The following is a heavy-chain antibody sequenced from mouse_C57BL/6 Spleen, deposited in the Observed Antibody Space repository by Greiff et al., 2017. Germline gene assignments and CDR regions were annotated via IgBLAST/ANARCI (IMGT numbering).Heavy chain of an antibody. D-gene: IGHD1-1*01. CDR3: ARSYYYGSSYSYAMDY. CDR1: GYTFTSYW. CDR2: IDPSDSET. J-gene: IGHJ4*01. V-gene: IGHV1-52*01. Sequence: VQLQQPGAELVRPGSSVKLSCKASGYTFTSYWMHWVKQRPIQGLEWIGNIDPSDSETHYNQKFKDKATLTVDKSSSTAYMQLSSLTSEDSAVYYCARSYYYGSSYSYAMDYWGQGTSVTVSS.